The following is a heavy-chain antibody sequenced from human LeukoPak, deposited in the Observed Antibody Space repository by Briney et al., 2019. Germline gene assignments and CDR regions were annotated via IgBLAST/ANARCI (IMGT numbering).Heavy chain of an antibody. CDR2: ISAYNGKT. CDR1: GFTFTSFY. CDR3: ARGGVSSGWYGSYFDY. D-gene: IGHD6-19*01. Sequence: ASVKVSCKASGFTFTSFYIHWVRQAPGQGLEWMGWISAYNGKTDYAQKFQGRVTMTTDTSTSTAYMELRSLRSDDTAVYYCARGGVSSGWYGSYFDYWGQGTLVTVSS. J-gene: IGHJ4*02. V-gene: IGHV1-18*04.